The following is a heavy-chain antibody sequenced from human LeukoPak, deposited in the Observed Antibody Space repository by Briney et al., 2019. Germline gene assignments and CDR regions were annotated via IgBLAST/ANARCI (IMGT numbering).Heavy chain of an antibody. CDR2: IYYSGST. CDR3: ARHDYGDYVDAFDI. D-gene: IGHD4-17*01. J-gene: IGHJ3*02. Sequence: PSETLSLTCTVSGGSISSGDYYWSWIRQPPGKGLEWIGYIYYSGSTYYNPSLKSRVTISVDTSKNQFSLKLSSVAAADTAVYYCARHDYGDYVDAFDIWGQGTMVTVSS. V-gene: IGHV4-30-4*01. CDR1: GGSISSGDYY.